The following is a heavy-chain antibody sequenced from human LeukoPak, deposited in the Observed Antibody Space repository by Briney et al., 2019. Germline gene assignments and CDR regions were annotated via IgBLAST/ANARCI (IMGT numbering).Heavy chain of an antibody. Sequence: SIYYSGDAYYNPSLKSRVTISVDTSKNQFSLKLSSVTAADTAVYYCARDSPGGYYYYGMDVWGQGTTVTVSS. V-gene: IGHV4-39*07. CDR3: ARDSPGGYYYYGMDV. D-gene: IGHD3-10*01. J-gene: IGHJ6*02. CDR2: IYYSGDA.